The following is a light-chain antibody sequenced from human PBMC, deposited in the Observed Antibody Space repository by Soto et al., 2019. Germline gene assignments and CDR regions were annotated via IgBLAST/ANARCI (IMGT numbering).Light chain of an antibody. Sequence: QSVLTQPASVSGSPGQSITISCTGTSSDIGRYNYVSWYQHSPGKAPKLITYDVSDRPSGVSNRFSGSKSGTTASLTISGLQAEDEADYYCGSYTSSDTMIFGGGTKVTVL. V-gene: IGLV2-14*03. CDR1: SSDIGRYNY. J-gene: IGLJ2*01. CDR3: GSYTSSDTMI. CDR2: DVS.